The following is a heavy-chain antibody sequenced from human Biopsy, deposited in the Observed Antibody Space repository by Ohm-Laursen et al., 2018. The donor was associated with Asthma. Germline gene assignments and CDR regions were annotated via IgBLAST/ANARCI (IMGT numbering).Heavy chain of an antibody. Sequence: DTLSLTCPVSGDSITSGGCCWSWIRQPPGKGLESIGHVYYSGSTNYNPSLKSRVTISIDASKNQFSLKLTSVTAADTAVYYCARGVDRVTGLLDHFDSWGQGTLVTVSS. V-gene: IGHV4-61*08. CDR1: GDSITSGGCC. CDR3: ARGVDRVTGLLDHFDS. CDR2: VYYSGST. J-gene: IGHJ4*02. D-gene: IGHD2-21*02.